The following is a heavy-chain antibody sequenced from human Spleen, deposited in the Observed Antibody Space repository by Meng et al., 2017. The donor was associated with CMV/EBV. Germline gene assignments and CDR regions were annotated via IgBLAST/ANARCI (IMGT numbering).Heavy chain of an antibody. CDR2: ISSSSSTI. Sequence: GESLKISCAASGFTFSSYSMNWVRQAPGKGLEWVSYISSSSSTIYYADSVKGRFTISRDNAKNSLYLQMNSLRAEDTAVYYCARGGSISGDWFDPWGQGTPVTVSS. D-gene: IGHD2-2*01. J-gene: IGHJ5*02. CDR3: ARGGSISGDWFDP. CDR1: GFTFSSYS. V-gene: IGHV3-48*04.